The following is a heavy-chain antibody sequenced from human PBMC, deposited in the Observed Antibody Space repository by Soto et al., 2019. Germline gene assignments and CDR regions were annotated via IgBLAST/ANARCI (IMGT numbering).Heavy chain of an antibody. V-gene: IGHV3-30*18. CDR1: GFTFSSYG. J-gene: IGHJ6*02. CDR3: AKDQWREKVYYYYGMDV. CDR2: ISYDGSNK. Sequence: QVQLVESGGGVVQPGRSLRLSCAAYGFTFSSYGMHWVRQAPGKGLEWVAVISYDGSNKYYADSVKGRFTISRDNSKNTLYLQMNSLRAEDTAVYYCAKDQWREKVYYYYGMDVWGQGTTVTVSS. D-gene: IGHD6-19*01.